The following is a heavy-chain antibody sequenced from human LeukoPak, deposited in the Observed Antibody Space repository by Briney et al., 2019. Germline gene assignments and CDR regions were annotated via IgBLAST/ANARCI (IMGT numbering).Heavy chain of an antibody. CDR2: IGTRSNPI. CDR3: ARGNTVTYFVS. J-gene: IGHJ5*02. D-gene: IGHD4-17*01. Sequence: PGGSLRLSCAASGFSFSDFYMSWIRQAPGMGLEWISYIGTRSNPIYYADSVKGRFTISRDNSKNTLYLQMNTLRAEDTAVYYCARGNTVTYFVSWGQGTLVTVSS. CDR1: GFSFSDFY. V-gene: IGHV3-11*01.